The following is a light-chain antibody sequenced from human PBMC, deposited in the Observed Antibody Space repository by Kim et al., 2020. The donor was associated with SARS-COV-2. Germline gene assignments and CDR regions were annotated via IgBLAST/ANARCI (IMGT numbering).Light chain of an antibody. CDR1: NIGSKS. V-gene: IGLV3-21*04. CDR3: QAGDSSSDWV. J-gene: IGLJ3*02. Sequence: SYELTQPPSVSVAPGKTARITCGGNNIGSKSVHWYQQKPGQAPVLVIYYDSDRPSGIPERFSGSNSGNTATLTISRVEAGDEADYYCQAGDSSSDWVFG. CDR2: YDS.